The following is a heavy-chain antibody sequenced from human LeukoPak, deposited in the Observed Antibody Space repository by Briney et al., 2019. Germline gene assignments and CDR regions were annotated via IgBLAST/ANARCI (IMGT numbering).Heavy chain of an antibody. J-gene: IGHJ4*02. CDR1: SGSISSYY. V-gene: IGHV4-59*01. D-gene: IGHD6-13*01. Sequence: PSETLSLTCTVSSGSISSYYWAWIRQPPGKGLEWIGYIYYSGSTNYNPSLKSRVTISVDTSKNQFSLKLSSVTAADTAVYYCARGGVAAAGKGTIDYWGQGTLVTVSS. CDR3: ARGGVAAAGKGTIDY. CDR2: IYYSGST.